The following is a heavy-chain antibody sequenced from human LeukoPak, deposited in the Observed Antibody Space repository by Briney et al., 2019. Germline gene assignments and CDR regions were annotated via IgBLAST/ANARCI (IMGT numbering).Heavy chain of an antibody. CDR2: IKQDGSEE. V-gene: IGHV3-7*01. Sequence: GGSLRLSCAASGFTFSTYWMSWVRQAPGKGLEWVASIKQDGSEEYYVDSMKGRFTISKDNAKNSLFLQMNSLRAEDRAVYYCARESHSTYDYWGQGTLVTVSS. J-gene: IGHJ4*02. CDR3: ARESHSTYDY. CDR1: GFTFSTYW. D-gene: IGHD4-11*01.